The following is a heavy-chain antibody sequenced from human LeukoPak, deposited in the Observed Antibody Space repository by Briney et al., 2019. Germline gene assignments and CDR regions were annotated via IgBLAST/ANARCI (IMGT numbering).Heavy chain of an antibody. CDR3: ARGTNLIGLALASFLRARGSGFDP. D-gene: IGHD2-8*01. J-gene: IGHJ5*02. CDR1: GFTFNSYW. Sequence: GGSLRLSCAASGFTFNSYWMHWVRQAPGKGLVWVSRINSDGSSTSYADSVKGRFTISRDNAKNTLYLQMNSLRAADTAVYYCARGTNLIGLALASFLRARGSGFDPWGQGTLVTVSS. V-gene: IGHV3-74*01. CDR2: INSDGSST.